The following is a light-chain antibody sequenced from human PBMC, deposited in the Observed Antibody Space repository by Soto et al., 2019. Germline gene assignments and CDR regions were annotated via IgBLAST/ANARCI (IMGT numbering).Light chain of an antibody. CDR2: RNN. Sequence: QAVVTQPPSASGTPGQRVTISCSGSSSNIGNNDVYWYQQLPGTAPKLLIYRNNQRPSGVPDRFSGSKSGTSASLAISGLRSEDEADYYCAAWDGSLSGVVFGGGTKLTVL. V-gene: IGLV1-47*01. CDR1: SSNIGNND. CDR3: AAWDGSLSGVV. J-gene: IGLJ2*01.